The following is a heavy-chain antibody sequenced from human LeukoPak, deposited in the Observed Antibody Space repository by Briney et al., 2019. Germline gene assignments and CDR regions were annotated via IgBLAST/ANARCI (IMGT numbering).Heavy chain of an antibody. J-gene: IGHJ4*02. D-gene: IGHD3-10*01. V-gene: IGHV3-48*03. CDR2: ISSSGSTI. Sequence: GGSLRLSCAASGFTFSSYEMHWVRQAPGKGLEWVSYISSSGSTIYYADSLKGRFTVSRDNARNSLDLQMNSLRVEDTAVYYCARAYGPDYWGQGTLVTVSS. CDR3: ARAYGPDY. CDR1: GFTFSSYE.